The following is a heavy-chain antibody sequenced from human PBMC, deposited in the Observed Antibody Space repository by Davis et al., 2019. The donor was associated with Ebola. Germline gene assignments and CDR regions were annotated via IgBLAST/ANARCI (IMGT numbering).Heavy chain of an antibody. CDR1: GFTFSSYW. J-gene: IGHJ5*02. D-gene: IGHD2-2*01. Sequence: GESLKISCAASGFTFSSYWMSWVRQAPGKGLEWVANIKQDGSEKYYVDSVKGRFTISRDNAKNSLYLQMNSLRAKDTAVYYCARGYCSSTSCYGWFDPWGQGTLVTVSS. CDR3: ARGYCSSTSCYGWFDP. CDR2: IKQDGSEK. V-gene: IGHV3-7*03.